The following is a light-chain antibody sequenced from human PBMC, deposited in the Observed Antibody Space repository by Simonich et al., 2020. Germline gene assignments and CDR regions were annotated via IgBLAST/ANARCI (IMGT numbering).Light chain of an antibody. V-gene: IGKV3-15*01. CDR1: QSVRSN. Sequence: EIVMTQSPATLSVFPGERPTLPCRASQSVRSNLVWYQQKPGQPPRLLTYGAPTRATGIPARLSGSGSGTEFTLTISSLQSEAFAVYYCQQYNNWPYTFGQGTKLEIK. CDR3: QQYNNWPYT. J-gene: IGKJ2*01. CDR2: GAP.